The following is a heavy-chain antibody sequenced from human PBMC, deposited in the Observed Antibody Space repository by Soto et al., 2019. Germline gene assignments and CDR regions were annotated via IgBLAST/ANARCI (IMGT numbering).Heavy chain of an antibody. V-gene: IGHV4-39*01. CDR3: ARHDGICSGGSCYSEWFDP. D-gene: IGHD2-15*01. CDR2: IYYSGST. CDR1: GGSISSSSYY. J-gene: IGHJ5*02. Sequence: QLQLQESGPGLVKPSETLSLTCTVSGGSISSSSYYWGWIRQPPGKGLEWIGSIYYSGSTYYNPDLKSRVTISVDTSKNQFSLKLSSVTAADTAVYYCARHDGICSGGSCYSEWFDPWGQGTLVTVSS.